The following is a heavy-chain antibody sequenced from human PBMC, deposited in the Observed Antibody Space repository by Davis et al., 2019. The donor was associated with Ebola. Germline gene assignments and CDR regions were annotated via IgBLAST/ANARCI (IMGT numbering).Heavy chain of an antibody. CDR2: INAGNGNT. D-gene: IGHD2-21*01. J-gene: IGHJ6*03. CDR3: ARDRGVVIAPWYMDV. V-gene: IGHV1-3*01. Sequence: AASVKVSCKASGYTFISYYMHWVRQAPGQRLEWMGWINAGNGNTKYSQKFQGRVTITRDTSASTAYMELSSLRSEDTAVYYCARDRGVVIAPWYMDVWGKGTTVTVSS. CDR1: GYTFISYY.